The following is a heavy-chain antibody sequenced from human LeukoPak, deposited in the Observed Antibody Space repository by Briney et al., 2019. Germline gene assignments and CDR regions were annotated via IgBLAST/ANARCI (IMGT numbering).Heavy chain of an antibody. Sequence: GASVKVSCKASGGTFSSYAISWVRQAPGQGLEWMGGIIPIFGTANYAQKFQGRVTITTDESTSTAYMELSSLRSEDTAVYYCARVPREELQFNTLDYWGQGTLVTVSS. D-gene: IGHD1-7*01. CDR3: ARVPREELQFNTLDY. J-gene: IGHJ4*02. CDR2: IIPIFGTA. CDR1: GGTFSSYA. V-gene: IGHV1-69*05.